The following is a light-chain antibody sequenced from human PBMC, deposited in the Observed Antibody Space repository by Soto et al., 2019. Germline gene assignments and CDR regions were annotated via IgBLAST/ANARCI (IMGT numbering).Light chain of an antibody. CDR1: SNDVGIYNY. CDR3: SSYTISSTWV. J-gene: IGLJ3*02. Sequence: QSALTQPASVSGSPGQSITISCTGTSNDVGIYNYVSWDQQHPGKAPKLMIYEVTNRPSGVSDRFSGSKSDNTASLTISGLQAEDEADYYCSSYTISSTWVFGGGTKLTVL. CDR2: EVT. V-gene: IGLV2-14*01.